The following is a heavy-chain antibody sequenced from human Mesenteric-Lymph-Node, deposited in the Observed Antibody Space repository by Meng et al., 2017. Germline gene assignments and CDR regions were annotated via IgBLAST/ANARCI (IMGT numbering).Heavy chain of an antibody. J-gene: IGHJ4*02. Sequence: QVQLQQWGAGLLKPSETLSLTCAVYGGSFSGYYWSWIRQPPGKGLEWIGEIYHSGSTNYNPSLKSRVTISVDTSKNQFSLKLSSVTAADTAVYYCARGFVSFVRVFDYWGQGTLVTVSS. V-gene: IGHV4-34*01. CDR1: GGSFSGYY. CDR3: ARGFVSFVRVFDY. D-gene: IGHD3-10*02. CDR2: IYHSGST.